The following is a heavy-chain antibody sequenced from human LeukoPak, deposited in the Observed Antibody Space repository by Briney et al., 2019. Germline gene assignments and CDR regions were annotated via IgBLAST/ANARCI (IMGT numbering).Heavy chain of an antibody. Sequence: PGGSLRLSCAASGFTFSSYSMNWVRQAPGKGLEWVSYISSGSSTMYYADSVKGRFTISRDNSKNTLYLQMNSLRADDTAVYYCARDSEGDGYNFDTWGRGTLVTVSS. V-gene: IGHV3-48*04. D-gene: IGHD5-24*01. CDR2: ISSGSSTM. CDR1: GFTFSSYS. CDR3: ARDSEGDGYNFDT. J-gene: IGHJ5*02.